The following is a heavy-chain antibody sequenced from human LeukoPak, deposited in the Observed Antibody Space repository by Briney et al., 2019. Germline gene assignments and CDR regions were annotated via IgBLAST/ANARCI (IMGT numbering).Heavy chain of an antibody. Sequence: GGSLRLSCAASGFTFSNYWMSWVRQAPGKRLEWVANIKQDGSEKYYVDSMKGRFTISRDNAKNSLYLQMNSLRAEDTAVYYCASQSSSGWFQWGQGTLVTVSS. D-gene: IGHD6-19*01. CDR1: GFTFSNYW. CDR2: IKQDGSEK. V-gene: IGHV3-7*01. J-gene: IGHJ4*02. CDR3: ASQSSSGWFQ.